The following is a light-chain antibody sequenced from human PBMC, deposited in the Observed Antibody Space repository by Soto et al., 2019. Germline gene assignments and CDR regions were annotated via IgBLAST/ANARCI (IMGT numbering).Light chain of an antibody. V-gene: IGLV2-23*01. Sequence: QSALAQPASVSGSPVQSITISCTGTSSDVGAYNSVSWYQQHPHKAPQVIIYKGSQRPSGVSNRFSGSTSGNAASLTISGLQADYEADYFCCSSAPESTYVFGTGTKLTVL. CDR2: KGS. CDR1: SSDVGAYNS. J-gene: IGLJ1*01. CDR3: CSSAPESTYV.